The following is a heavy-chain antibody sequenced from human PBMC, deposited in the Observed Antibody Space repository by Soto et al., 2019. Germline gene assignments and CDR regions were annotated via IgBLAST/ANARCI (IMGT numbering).Heavy chain of an antibody. Sequence: ASVKVSCKFSGFTLSKSGVSWVRQAPGQGLEWMGWISAHTGDTIPAQNFRARITMTTDTSTNTAYLDLRSLTSDDTAVYYCARERVAARIDYYYGMDVWGQGTTVTVSS. D-gene: IGHD6-6*01. J-gene: IGHJ6*02. CDR1: GFTLSKSG. CDR2: ISAHTGDT. CDR3: ARERVAARIDYYYGMDV. V-gene: IGHV1-18*01.